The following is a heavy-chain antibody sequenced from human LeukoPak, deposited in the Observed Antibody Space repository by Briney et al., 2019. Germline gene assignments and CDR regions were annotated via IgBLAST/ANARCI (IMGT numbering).Heavy chain of an antibody. CDR3: ARGPGGYSYGYYFDY. Sequence: SETLSLTCTVSGGSISSSYWSWIRQPPGKGLEWIGYIHYSGSTNYNPSLKSRATISVDTSKAHFSLKLSSVTAADTAVYYCARGPGGYSYGYYFDYWGQGTLVTVSS. D-gene: IGHD5-18*01. CDR2: IHYSGST. CDR1: GGSISSSY. J-gene: IGHJ4*02. V-gene: IGHV4-59*01.